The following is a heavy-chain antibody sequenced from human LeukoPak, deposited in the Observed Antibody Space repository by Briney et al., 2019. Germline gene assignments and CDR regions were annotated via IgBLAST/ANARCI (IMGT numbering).Heavy chain of an antibody. CDR2: INWNGGST. CDR3: ARLGEEQGATPVYYYYMDV. J-gene: IGHJ6*03. V-gene: IGHV3-20*04. D-gene: IGHD3-3*01. CDR1: GFTFDDYG. Sequence: PGGSLRLSCAASGFTFDDYGMSWVRQAPGKGLEWVSGINWNGGSTGYAGSVKGRFTISRDNAKNSLYLQMNSLRAEDTALYYCARLGEEQGATPVYYYYMDVWAKGTTVTVSS.